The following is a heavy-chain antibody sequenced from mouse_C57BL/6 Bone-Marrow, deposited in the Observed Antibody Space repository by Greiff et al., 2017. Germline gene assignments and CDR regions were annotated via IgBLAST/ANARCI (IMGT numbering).Heavy chain of an antibody. D-gene: IGHD1-1*01. J-gene: IGHJ2*01. CDR1: GYSITSGYY. CDR2: ISYDGSN. Sequence: EVKLMESGPGLVKPSQSLSLTCSVTGYSITSGYYWNWIRQFPGNKLEWMGYISYDGSNNYNPSLKNRISITRATSKYQFFLKLNSVTTEDTATYYCARERRSYFDYWGQGTTLTVSS. CDR3: ARERRSYFDY. V-gene: IGHV3-6*01.